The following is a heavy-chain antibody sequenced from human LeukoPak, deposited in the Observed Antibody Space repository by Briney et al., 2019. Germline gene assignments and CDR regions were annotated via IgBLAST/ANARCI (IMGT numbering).Heavy chain of an antibody. CDR1: GFTFSSYG. V-gene: IGHV3-30*02. D-gene: IGHD5-24*01. Sequence: PGGSLRLSCAASGFTFSSYGMHWVRQAPGKGLEWVAVIWYDGSNKYYADSVKGRFTISRDNSKNTVYLQMNSLRAEDTAVYYCAKDRIEMATNSGYYFDYWGQGTRVTVSS. CDR2: IWYDGSNK. CDR3: AKDRIEMATNSGYYFDY. J-gene: IGHJ4*02.